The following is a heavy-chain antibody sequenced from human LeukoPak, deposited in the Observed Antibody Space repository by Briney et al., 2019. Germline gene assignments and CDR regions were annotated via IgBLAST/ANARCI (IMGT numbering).Heavy chain of an antibody. CDR2: MNPINGNT. CDR1: GFTFTNYD. V-gene: IGHV1-8*01. CDR3: ARDQGPYYYDSSGSGFDP. D-gene: IGHD3-22*01. Sequence: ASVKVSCKATGFTFTNYDINWVRQATRQGLEWMGWMNPINGNTGYAQKFQGRVTMTRDTSISTAYMELRSLRSDDTAVYYCARDQGPYYYDSSGSGFDPWGQGTLVTVSS. J-gene: IGHJ5*02.